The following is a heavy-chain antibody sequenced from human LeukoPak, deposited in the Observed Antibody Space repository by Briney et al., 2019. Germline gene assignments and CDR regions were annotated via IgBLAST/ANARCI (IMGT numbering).Heavy chain of an antibody. CDR2: ISPSGGST. CDR1: GYTFTSNY. J-gene: IGHJ6*03. CDR3: AKRGEYDTVHYYYMDV. Sequence: EASVKVSCKAFGYTFTSNYMHWVRQAPGQGPEWMGVISPSGGSTTYAQKFQGRVTLTRDMSTSTDYLELSSLRSEDTAVYYCAKRGEYDTVHYYYMDVWGKGTTVTISS. V-gene: IGHV1-46*01. D-gene: IGHD3-10*01.